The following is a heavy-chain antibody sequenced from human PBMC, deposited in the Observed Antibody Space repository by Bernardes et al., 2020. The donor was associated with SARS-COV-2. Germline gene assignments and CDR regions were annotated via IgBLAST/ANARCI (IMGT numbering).Heavy chain of an antibody. D-gene: IGHD2-21*01. CDR2: IYSSGSS. CDR1: GGSISNSNYY. Sequence: SETLSLTCSVSGGSISNSNYYWGWIRQPPGKGLVWIGSIYSSGSSYYTPSLQSRVRASIDTSKNQFSLRLSFVTAADTAIYYCAGSSCGIDCYIGGLGSWDYGMDVWGQGTTVTVSS. J-gene: IGHJ6*02. CDR3: AGSSCGIDCYIGGLGSWDYGMDV. V-gene: IGHV4-39*01.